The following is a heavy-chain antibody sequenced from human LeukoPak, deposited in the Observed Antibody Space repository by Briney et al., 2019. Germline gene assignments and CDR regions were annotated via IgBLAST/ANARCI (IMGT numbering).Heavy chain of an antibody. CDR1: GFTFSSYS. CDR3: ARPLAVGGYWYFDH. V-gene: IGHV3-21*01. CDR2: ISSSSSYI. Sequence: PGGSLRLSCAASGFTFSSYSMNWVRQAPGKGLEWVSSISSSSSYIYYADSVKGRFTISRDNAKNALYLQMNSLRAEDTALYYCARPLAVGGYWYFDHWGRGTLVTVSS. D-gene: IGHD6-19*01. J-gene: IGHJ2*01.